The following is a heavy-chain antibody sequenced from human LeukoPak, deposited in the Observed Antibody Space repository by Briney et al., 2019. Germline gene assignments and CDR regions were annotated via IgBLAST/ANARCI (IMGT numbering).Heavy chain of an antibody. CDR2: ISSSSSTI. J-gene: IGHJ4*02. Sequence: PGGSLRLSCAASGFTFSSYSMNWVRQAPGKGLEWDSYISSSSSTIYYADSVKGRFTISRDNAKNSLYLQMNSLRAEDTAVYYCARGGDIVVVPAAHFDYWGQGTLVTVSS. V-gene: IGHV3-48*01. CDR1: GFTFSSYS. CDR3: ARGGDIVVVPAAHFDY. D-gene: IGHD2-2*01.